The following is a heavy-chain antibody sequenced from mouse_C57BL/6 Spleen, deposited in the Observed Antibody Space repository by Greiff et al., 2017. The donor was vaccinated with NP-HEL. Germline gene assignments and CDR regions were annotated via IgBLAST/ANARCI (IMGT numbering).Heavy chain of an antibody. CDR3: ASGVYYYGSSPFDY. J-gene: IGHJ2*01. Sequence: VQLVESGAELVKPGASVKISCKASGYAFSSYWMNWVKQRPGKGLEWIGQIYPGDGDTNYNGKFKGKATLTADKSSSTAYMQLSSLTSEDSAVYFCASGVYYYGSSPFDYWGQGTTLTVSS. D-gene: IGHD1-1*01. V-gene: IGHV1-80*01. CDR1: GYAFSSYW. CDR2: IYPGDGDT.